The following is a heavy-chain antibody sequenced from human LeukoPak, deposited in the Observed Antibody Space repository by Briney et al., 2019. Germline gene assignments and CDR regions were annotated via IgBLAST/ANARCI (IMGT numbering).Heavy chain of an antibody. Sequence: SETLSLPCAVYGGSFSGYYWSWIRQPPGKGLEWIGEINHSGSTNYNPSLKSRVTISVDTSKNQFSLKLSSVTAADTAVYYCARSFRMGYGYYYYYMDVWGKGTTVTVSS. CDR3: ARSFRMGYGYYYYYMDV. J-gene: IGHJ6*03. CDR2: INHSGST. CDR1: GGSFSGYY. D-gene: IGHD5-18*01. V-gene: IGHV4-34*01.